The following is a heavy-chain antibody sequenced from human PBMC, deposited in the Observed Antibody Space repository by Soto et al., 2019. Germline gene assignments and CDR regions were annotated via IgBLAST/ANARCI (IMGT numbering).Heavy chain of an antibody. CDR2: INPKSGDT. CDR3: ARVPGHKNSRGDF. V-gene: IGHV1-2*02. Sequence: QVRLMQSGPEVRRPGASVTVSCKASGYTFTHYFIHWVRRAPGQGLEWMGYINPKSGDTHYSQTFRGRVSMTRDTSTDTANMGLSSIKSGDTAVYFCARVPGHKNSRGDFWGQGTPITVSS. J-gene: IGHJ4*02. CDR1: GYTFTHYF. D-gene: IGHD1-7*01.